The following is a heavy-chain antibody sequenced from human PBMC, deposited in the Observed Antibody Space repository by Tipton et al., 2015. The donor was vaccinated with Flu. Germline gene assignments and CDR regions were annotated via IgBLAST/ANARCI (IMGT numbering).Heavy chain of an antibody. CDR1: GFTFSSYG. V-gene: IGHV3-30*18. CDR2: ISYDGSNK. J-gene: IGHJ6*02. Sequence: SLRLSCAASGFTFSSYGMHWVRQAPGKGLEWVAVISYDGSNKYYADSVKGRFTISRDNSKNTLYPQMNSLRAEDTAVYYCAKEYYDFWSGYYTGSTYYYYGMDAWGQGTTVTVSS. D-gene: IGHD3-3*01. CDR3: AKEYYDFWSGYYTGSTYYYYGMDA.